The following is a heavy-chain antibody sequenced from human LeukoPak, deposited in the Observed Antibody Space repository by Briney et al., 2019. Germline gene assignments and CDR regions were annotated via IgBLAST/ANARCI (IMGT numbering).Heavy chain of an antibody. CDR3: ARERERGSLEWLLEY. CDR2: ISSSSSYI. V-gene: IGHV3-21*01. Sequence: GGSLRLSCAASGFTFSSYSMNWVRQAPGKGLEWVSSISSSSSYIYYADSVKGRFTISRDNAKNSLYLQMNSLRAEDTAVYYCARERERGSLEWLLEYWGQGTLVTVSS. CDR1: GFTFSSYS. D-gene: IGHD3-3*01. J-gene: IGHJ4*02.